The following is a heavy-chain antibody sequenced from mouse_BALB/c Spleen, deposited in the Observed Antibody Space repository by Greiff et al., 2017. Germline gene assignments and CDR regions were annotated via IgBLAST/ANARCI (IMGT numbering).Heavy chain of an antibody. J-gene: IGHJ4*01. CDR3: TRSRDYDYDGNAMDY. D-gene: IGHD2-4*01. V-gene: IGHV1-5*01. Sequence: EVQLQQSGTVLARPGASVKMSCKASGYSFTSYWMHWVKQRPGQGLEWIGAIYPGNSDTSYNQKFKGKAKLTAVTSASTAYMELSSLTSEDSAVYYCTRSRDYDYDGNAMDYWGQGTSVTVSS. CDR1: GYSFTSYW. CDR2: IYPGNSDT.